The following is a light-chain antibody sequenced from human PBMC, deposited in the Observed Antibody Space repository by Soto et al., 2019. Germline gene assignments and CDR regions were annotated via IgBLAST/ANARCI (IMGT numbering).Light chain of an antibody. V-gene: IGLV2-14*01. Sequence: QSALTQPASVSGSPGQSITISCTGTSSDVGTDKYVSWYQQHPGKAPKLMIYDVSNRPPGVSNRFSGSKSGNTASLTISGLQAEDEADYYCSSYTTGSTVVFGGGTKLTVL. J-gene: IGLJ2*01. CDR1: SSDVGTDKY. CDR3: SSYTTGSTVV. CDR2: DVS.